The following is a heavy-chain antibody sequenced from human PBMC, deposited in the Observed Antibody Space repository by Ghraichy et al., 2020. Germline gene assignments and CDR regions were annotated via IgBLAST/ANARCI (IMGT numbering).Heavy chain of an antibody. CDR3: VRSPGCRLKGAFDI. CDR1: GFTFSDYY. Sequence: GGSLRLSCAASGFTFSDYYMSWVRQAPGKGLEWISQINSNGSTKNYADYMKGRFTISRDNDKNTLYLEMNSPRVEDTAVYYWVRSPGCRLKGAFDIWGQGTMAIVSS. V-gene: IGHV3-11*04. D-gene: IGHD1-1*01. J-gene: IGHJ3*02. CDR2: INSNGSTK.